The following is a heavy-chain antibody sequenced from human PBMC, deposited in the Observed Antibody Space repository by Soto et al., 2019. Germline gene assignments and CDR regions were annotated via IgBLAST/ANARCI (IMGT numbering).Heavy chain of an antibody. CDR2: MYSGGNT. CDR1: CGAFSSSTFY. J-gene: IGHJ5*02. D-gene: IGHD3-22*01. Sequence: QLQLQESGPGLVKPSETLSLTCTVSCGAFSSSTFYWGWIRQPPGKGLEWIGSMYSGGNTYYNPSLKSRGTVSLDACKNHFSLKLTSVTAADTSMYYCARQPYDSTGYYYGAWGQGTLVTVSS. CDR3: ARQPYDSTGYYYGA. V-gene: IGHV4-39*01.